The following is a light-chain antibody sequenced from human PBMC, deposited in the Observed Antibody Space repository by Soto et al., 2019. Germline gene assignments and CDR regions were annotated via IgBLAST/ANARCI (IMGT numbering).Light chain of an antibody. J-gene: IGLJ3*02. CDR1: SSDVGAYKY. V-gene: IGLV2-8*01. CDR2: EVT. Sequence: QSALTQPPSASGSPGQSVTSSCTGTSSDVGAYKYVSWYQQYPGKAPKLMIYEVTKRPSGVPDRFSGSKSGNTASLTVSGVQAEDEADYYCTSYVGNDIWVFGGGTKVTVL. CDR3: TSYVGNDIWV.